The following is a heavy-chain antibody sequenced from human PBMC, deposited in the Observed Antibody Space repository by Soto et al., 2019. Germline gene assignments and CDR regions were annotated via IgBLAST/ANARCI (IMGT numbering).Heavy chain of an antibody. CDR3: TIGRWSGEVFDI. CDR2: IIPMLGIA. J-gene: IGHJ3*02. D-gene: IGHD2-21*01. CDR1: GGTFSTYS. V-gene: IGHV1-69*02. Sequence: QVQLVQSGAEVKKPGSSVKVSCKDSGGTFSTYSMFWVRQAPGQGLEWMGRIIPMLGIANYAQRFQDRVTITADKSTATAYMVLSSLRSEDTAVYYCTIGRWSGEVFDIWGQGTMATVSS.